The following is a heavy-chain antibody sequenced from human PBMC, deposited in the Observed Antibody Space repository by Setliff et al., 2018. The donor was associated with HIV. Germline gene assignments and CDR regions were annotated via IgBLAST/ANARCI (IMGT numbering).Heavy chain of an antibody. V-gene: IGHV5-51*01. Sequence: PGESLKISCKGSGYSFTDYWIGWVRQMPGKGLDWMGVIYPGDSDTRYSPSFQGQVTVSADKSLNTAYLQWSSLKASDTGMYYCARRRSVAGALDYWGQGTLVTVSS. D-gene: IGHD6-19*01. CDR1: GYSFTDYW. CDR2: IYPGDSDT. J-gene: IGHJ4*02. CDR3: ARRRSVAGALDY.